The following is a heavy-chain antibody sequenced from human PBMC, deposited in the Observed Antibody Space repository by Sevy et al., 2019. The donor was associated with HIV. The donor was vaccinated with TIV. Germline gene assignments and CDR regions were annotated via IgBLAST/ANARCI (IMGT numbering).Heavy chain of an antibody. CDR2: MNPNSGNT. Sequence: ASVKVSCKASGYTFTSYDINWVRQATGQGLEWMGWMNPNSGNTGYAQKFQGRVTITADESTKTAYMELSSLRSEDTAVYYCARGGGNGWYYFDYWGQETLVTVSS. J-gene: IGHJ4*02. CDR3: ARGGGNGWYYFDY. CDR1: GYTFTSYD. V-gene: IGHV1-8*01. D-gene: IGHD6-19*01.